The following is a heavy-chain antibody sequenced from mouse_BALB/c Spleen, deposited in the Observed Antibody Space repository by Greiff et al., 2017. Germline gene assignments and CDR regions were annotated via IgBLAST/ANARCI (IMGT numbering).Heavy chain of an antibody. D-gene: IGHD4-1*01. Sequence: EVKLVDSGPSLVKPSQTLSLTCSVTGDSITSGYWNWIRKFPGNKLEYMGYISYSGSTYYNPSLKSRISITRDTSKNQYYLQLNSVTTEDTATYYCAGAGTFGMDYWGQGTSVTVSS. CDR1: GDSITSGY. V-gene: IGHV3-8*02. J-gene: IGHJ4*01. CDR2: ISYSGST. CDR3: AGAGTFGMDY.